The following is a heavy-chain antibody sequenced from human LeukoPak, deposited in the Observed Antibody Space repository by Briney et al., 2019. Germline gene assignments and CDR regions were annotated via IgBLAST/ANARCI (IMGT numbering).Heavy chain of an antibody. J-gene: IGHJ4*02. D-gene: IGHD3-22*01. CDR2: IKSKTDGGTT. V-gene: IGHV3-15*01. CDR3: TTERHYYDSSGYSNYFDY. Sequence: WIRQSPGKGLEWVGRIKSKTDGGTTDYAAPVKGRFTISRDDSKNTLYLQMNSLKTEDTAVYYCTTERHYYDSSGYSNYFDYWGQGTLVTVSS.